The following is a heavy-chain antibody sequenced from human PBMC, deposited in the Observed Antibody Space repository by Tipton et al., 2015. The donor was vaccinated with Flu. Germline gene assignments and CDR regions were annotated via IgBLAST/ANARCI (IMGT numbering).Heavy chain of an antibody. V-gene: IGHV4-34*01. D-gene: IGHD4-23*01. CDR2: INHSGST. CDR3: ATLGTTVVTGYGMDV. J-gene: IGHJ6*02. Sequence: TLSLTCAVYGGSFSGYYWSWIRRPPGKGLEWIGEINHSGSTNYNPSLKSRVTISVDTSKNQFSLKLSSVTAADTAVYYCATLGTTVVTGYGMDVWGQGTTVTVSS. CDR1: GGSFSGYY.